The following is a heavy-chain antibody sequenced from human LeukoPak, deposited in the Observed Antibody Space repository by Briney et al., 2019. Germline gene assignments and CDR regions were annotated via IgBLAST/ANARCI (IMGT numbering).Heavy chain of an antibody. CDR1: GGSISSGGYY. CDR3: ARACPWTCYDSSAGFDY. CDR2: IYYSEST. Sequence: SQTLSLTCTVSGGSISSGGYYWSWIRQHPGKGLEWIGYIYYSESTYYNPSLKSRVTISVDTSKNQFSLKLSSVTAADTAVCYCARACPWTCYDSSAGFDYWGQGTLVTVSS. J-gene: IGHJ4*02. D-gene: IGHD3-22*01. V-gene: IGHV4-31*03.